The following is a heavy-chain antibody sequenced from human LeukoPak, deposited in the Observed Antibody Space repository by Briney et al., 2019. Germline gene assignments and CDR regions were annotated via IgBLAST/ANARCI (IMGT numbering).Heavy chain of an antibody. Sequence: ASVKVSCKASGYTFTSYGISWVRQAPGQGLEWMGWISGYNGNTNYAQKFQGRVTMTTDTSTSTAYMELRSLRSGDTAVYYCARADIRAIASSGWYGFDYWGQGTLVTVSS. J-gene: IGHJ4*02. CDR3: ARADIRAIASSGWYGFDY. D-gene: IGHD6-19*01. CDR1: GYTFTSYG. V-gene: IGHV1-18*01. CDR2: ISGYNGNT.